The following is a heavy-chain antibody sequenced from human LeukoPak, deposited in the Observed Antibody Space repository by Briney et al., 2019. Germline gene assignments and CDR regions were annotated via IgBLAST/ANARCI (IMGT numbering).Heavy chain of an antibody. D-gene: IGHD3-10*01. CDR2: IYHSGGT. J-gene: IGHJ4*02. CDR1: GYSISSGHY. CDR3: AGFTPAVDY. Sequence: PETLSLTCAVSGYSISSGHYWGWIRQPPGKGLEWIGSIYHSGGTYYNPSLKSRVTISVDTSKNQFSLKMKSVTAADTAVYYCAGFTPAVDYCSQGTLVTVSS. V-gene: IGHV4-38-2*01.